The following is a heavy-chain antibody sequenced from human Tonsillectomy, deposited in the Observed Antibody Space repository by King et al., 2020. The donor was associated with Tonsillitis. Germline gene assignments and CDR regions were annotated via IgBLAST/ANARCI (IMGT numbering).Heavy chain of an antibody. V-gene: IGHV3-74*01. CDR2: IRSDGSGT. Sequence: VQLVESGGGLIQPGGSMRLSCEASGFSFSTYWMHWVRQAPGKGLVWVSRIRSDGSGTNYADFAKGRFTISRDKAKNMLYLQMSSLRVEDTAVDYCTSPIVGYRAGLDVWGRGTTVTVSS. CDR3: TSPIVGYRAGLDV. CDR1: GFSFSTYW. J-gene: IGHJ6*02. D-gene: IGHD1-26*01.